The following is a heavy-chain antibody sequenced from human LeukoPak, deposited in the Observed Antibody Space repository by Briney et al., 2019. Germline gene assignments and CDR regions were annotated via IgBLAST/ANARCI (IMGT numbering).Heavy chain of an antibody. CDR3: AKNRYSYGPFDY. D-gene: IGHD5-18*01. CDR1: GFTFSSYG. V-gene: IGHV3-30*02. J-gene: IGHJ4*02. Sequence: GGSLRLSCAASGFTFSSYGMHWVCQAPGKGLEWVAFIRYDGSNKYYADSVKGRFTISRDNSKNTLYLQMNSLRAEDTAVYYCAKNRYSYGPFDYWGQGTLVTVSS. CDR2: IRYDGSNK.